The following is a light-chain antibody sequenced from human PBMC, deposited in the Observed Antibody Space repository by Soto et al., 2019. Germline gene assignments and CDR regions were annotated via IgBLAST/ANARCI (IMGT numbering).Light chain of an antibody. CDR2: EVS. CDR1: SSDVGGYNF. V-gene: IGLV2-14*03. J-gene: IGLJ3*02. Sequence: QSALTQPASVSGSPGQSITISCTGTSSDVGGYNFVSWYQQHPGKAPKLMIYEVSNRPSGVSNRFSGSKSGNTASLTISGLQAEDEADYYCSSHTDSSTVLFGGGTKVTVL. CDR3: SSHTDSSTVL.